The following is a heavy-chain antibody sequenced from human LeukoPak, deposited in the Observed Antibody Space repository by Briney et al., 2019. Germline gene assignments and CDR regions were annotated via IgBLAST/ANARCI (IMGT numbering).Heavy chain of an antibody. V-gene: IGHV4-39*01. CDR1: GGSITSRNYY. J-gene: IGHJ6*03. CDR2: IYYTETT. CDR3: ARQISDYYYYYMDV. Sequence: PSETLSLTCTVSGGSITSRNYYWGWIRESPGKGLEWVGSIYYTETTYYNPSLESRVTISVDASKNQCSLNLRSVTAADTAQYYYARQISDYYYYYMDVWGTGTTVTVSS.